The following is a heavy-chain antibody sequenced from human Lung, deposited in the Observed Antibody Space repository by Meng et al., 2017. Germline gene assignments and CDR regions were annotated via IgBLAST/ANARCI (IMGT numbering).Heavy chain of an antibody. V-gene: IGHV1-2*02. CDR3: ARGVNWGSGQNWFDP. Sequence: ASVKVSCKASGYTFTGYYMHWVRQAPGQGLEWMGWINPNSGGTNYAQKFQGRVTMTRDTSISTAYMELSRLRSDDTAVYYCARGVNWGSGQNWFDPWGRGTLVTVSS. D-gene: IGHD7-27*01. CDR1: GYTFTGYY. CDR2: INPNSGGT. J-gene: IGHJ5*02.